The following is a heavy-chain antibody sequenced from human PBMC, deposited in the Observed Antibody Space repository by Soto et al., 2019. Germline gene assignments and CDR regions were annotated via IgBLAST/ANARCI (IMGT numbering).Heavy chain of an antibody. J-gene: IGHJ6*02. CDR1: GYTFTNYW. V-gene: IGHV5-51*01. CDR3: AASIFYYGMDV. Sequence: LKISCKGSGYTFTNYWIGWVRQMPGKGLEWMGIIYPGDSDTKYNPSFQGQVTISADKSITTTYLQWSSLKASDTAIYYCAASIFYYGMDVWGQGTTVTVSS. CDR2: IYPGDSDT.